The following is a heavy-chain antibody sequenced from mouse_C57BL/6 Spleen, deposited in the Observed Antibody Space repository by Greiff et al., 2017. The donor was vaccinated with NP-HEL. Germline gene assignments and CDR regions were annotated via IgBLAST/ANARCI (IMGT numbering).Heavy chain of an antibody. CDR2: IRLKSDNYAT. D-gene: IGHD1-1*01. CDR3: TGVPYYYGSSAFAY. J-gene: IGHJ3*01. V-gene: IGHV6-3*01. CDR1: GFTFSNYW. Sequence: EVKLMESGGGLVQPGGSMKLSCVASGFTFSNYWMNWVRQSPEKGLEWVAQIRLKSDNYATHYAESVKGRFTISRDDSKSSVYLQMNNLRAEDTGIYYCTGVPYYYGSSAFAYWGQGTLVTVSA.